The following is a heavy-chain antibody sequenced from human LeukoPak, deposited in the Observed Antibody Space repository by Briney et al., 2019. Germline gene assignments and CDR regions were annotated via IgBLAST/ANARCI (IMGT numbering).Heavy chain of an antibody. CDR1: GFTVSSNS. V-gene: IGHV3-53*01. J-gene: IGHJ4*02. CDR2: IYSDNT. CDR3: ARRPTYFGWRPSESPSYFDF. Sequence: PGGSLRLSCTVSGFTVSSNSMSWVRQAPGKGLEWVSFIYSDNTHYSDSVKGRFTISRDNSKNTLYLQMNSLRAEDTAVYYCARRPTYFGWRPSESPSYFDFWGQGTLVTVSS. D-gene: IGHD3-9*01.